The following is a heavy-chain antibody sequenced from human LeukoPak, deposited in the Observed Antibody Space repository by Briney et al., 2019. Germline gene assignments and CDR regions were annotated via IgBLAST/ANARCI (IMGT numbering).Heavy chain of an antibody. D-gene: IGHD6-19*01. CDR3: ARSPGYSSGWYGGKRTGYFDY. CDR2: IYYSGST. J-gene: IGHJ4*02. CDR1: GGSISSYY. Sequence: SETLSLTCTVSGGSISSYYWSWIRQPPGKGLEWIGYIYYSGSTNYNPSLKSRVTISVDTSKNQFSLKLSSVTAADTAVYYCARSPGYSSGWYGGKRTGYFDYSGQETLVTVSS. V-gene: IGHV4-59*01.